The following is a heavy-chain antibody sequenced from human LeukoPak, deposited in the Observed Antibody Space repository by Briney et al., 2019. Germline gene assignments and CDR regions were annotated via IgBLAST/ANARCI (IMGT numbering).Heavy chain of an antibody. CDR2: INPNGGTT. Sequence: ASVKVSCKACGYRFTDYYVHWVRQAPGQGLEWMAWINPNGGTTNFAQMFQGRVTMITDTSISTAYMELSNLRSDDTAVYYCARTSDYYNYYFDYWGQGTPVTVSS. D-gene: IGHD4-11*01. CDR3: ARTSDYYNYYFDY. J-gene: IGHJ4*02. V-gene: IGHV1-2*02. CDR1: GYRFTDYY.